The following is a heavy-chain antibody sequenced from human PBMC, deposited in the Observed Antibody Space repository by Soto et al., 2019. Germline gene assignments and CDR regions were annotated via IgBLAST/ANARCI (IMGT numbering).Heavy chain of an antibody. D-gene: IGHD1-26*01. CDR3: AKDYSASYFFYYGMDV. CDR2: ISYDGRNK. V-gene: IGHV3-30*18. J-gene: IGHJ6*02. Sequence: PGGSLRLSCAASGFTFNSYAMHWVRQAPGKGLEWVASISYDGRNKYYGDSVKGRFTISRDNSKNTLDLHMNSLRAEDTAVYYCAKDYSASYFFYYGMDVWGQGTTVTVSS. CDR1: GFTFNSYA.